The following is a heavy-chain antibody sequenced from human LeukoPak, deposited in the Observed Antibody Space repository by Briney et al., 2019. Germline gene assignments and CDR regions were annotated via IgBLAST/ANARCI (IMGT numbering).Heavy chain of an antibody. J-gene: IGHJ4*01. V-gene: IGHV3-30-3*02. CDR1: GFTFSSYA. CDR2: ISYDGGNT. Sequence: GGSLRLSCAASGFTFSSYAMHWVRQAPGKGLEWVAVISYDGGNTYYADSVKGRFTISRDNSKNSLYLQMNSLRTEDTAFYYCAKDKGGWRGFDYWGHGTLVTVSS. D-gene: IGHD1-26*01. CDR3: AKDKGGWRGFDY.